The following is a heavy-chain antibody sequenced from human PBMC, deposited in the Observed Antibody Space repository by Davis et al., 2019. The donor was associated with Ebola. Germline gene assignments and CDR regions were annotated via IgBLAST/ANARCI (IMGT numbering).Heavy chain of an antibody. V-gene: IGHV3-7*01. Sequence: GESLKISCAASGFTFSSYWMSWVRQAPGKGLEWVANIKQDGSEKYYVDSVKGRFTISRDNAKNTLYLQMNSLRAEDTAVYYCARPRLGYCSGGSCYVDAFDIWGQGTMVTVSS. CDR1: GFTFSSYW. J-gene: IGHJ3*02. D-gene: IGHD2-15*01. CDR3: ARPRLGYCSGGSCYVDAFDI. CDR2: IKQDGSEK.